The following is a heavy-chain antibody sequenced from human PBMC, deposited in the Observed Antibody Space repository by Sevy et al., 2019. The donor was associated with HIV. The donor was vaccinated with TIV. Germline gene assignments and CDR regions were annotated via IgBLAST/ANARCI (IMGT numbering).Heavy chain of an antibody. CDR1: GGSISSGGYY. Sequence: SETLSLTCTVSGGSISSGGYYWSWIRQHPGKGLEWIGYTYYSGSTYYNPSLKSRVTISVDTSKNQFSLKLSSVTAADTAVYYCARDTPLGYCSSTSCSGHYYYYMDVWGKGTTVTVSS. CDR2: TYYSGST. J-gene: IGHJ6*03. CDR3: ARDTPLGYCSSTSCSGHYYYYMDV. V-gene: IGHV4-31*03. D-gene: IGHD2-2*01.